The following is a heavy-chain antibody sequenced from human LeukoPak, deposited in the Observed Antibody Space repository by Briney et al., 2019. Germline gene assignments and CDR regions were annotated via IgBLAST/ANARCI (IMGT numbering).Heavy chain of an antibody. CDR3: ARASPYYYDSSGYPDAFDI. CDR2: IYYSGST. J-gene: IGHJ3*02. V-gene: IGHV4-39*07. Sequence: SETLSLTCTVSGTSISTNSYYWGWIRQPPGKGLEWIGSIYYSGSTYYNPSLKSRVTISVDTSKNQFSLKLSSVTAADTAVYYCARASPYYYDSSGYPDAFDIWGQGTMVTVSS. CDR1: GTSISTNSYY. D-gene: IGHD3-22*01.